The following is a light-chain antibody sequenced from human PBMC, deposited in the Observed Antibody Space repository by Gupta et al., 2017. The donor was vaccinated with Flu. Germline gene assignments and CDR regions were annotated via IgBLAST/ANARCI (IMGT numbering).Light chain of an antibody. CDR3: HQSSSSTWT. J-gene: IGKJ1*01. CDR1: QSIGSS. Sequence: KEKVTITCRASQSIGSSLHWYQQKPDQSPKLLIKYASQSFSGVPSRFSGSGSGTDFTLTINSLEAEDAATYYCHQSSSSTWTFGQGTKVEIK. CDR2: YAS. V-gene: IGKV6-21*01.